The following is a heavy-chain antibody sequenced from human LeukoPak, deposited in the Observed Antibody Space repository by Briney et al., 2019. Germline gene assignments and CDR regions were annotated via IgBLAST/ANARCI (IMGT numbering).Heavy chain of an antibody. Sequence: PSETLSLTCTVSGGSISNTNLYWGWIRQPPGTGLEWIGSIYYSGSTYYNPSLKSRVTISVDTPKNQVSLKLSSVTAADTAVYYCARQSIRINMIVVAPGGWFDPWGQGTLVTVSS. J-gene: IGHJ5*02. D-gene: IGHD3-22*01. V-gene: IGHV4-39*01. CDR1: GGSISNTNLY. CDR3: ARQSIRINMIVVAPGGWFDP. CDR2: IYYSGST.